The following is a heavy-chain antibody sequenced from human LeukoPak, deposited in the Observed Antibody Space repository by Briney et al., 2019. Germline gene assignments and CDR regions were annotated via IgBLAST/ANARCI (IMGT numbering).Heavy chain of an antibody. Sequence: SETLSLTCAVYGGSFSGYYWSWIRQPPGKGLEWIGEINHSGSTNYNPSLKSRVTISVDMSKNQFPLKVTSMTAADTAVYYCASSVVVPSAADYWGQGTLVTVSS. CDR3: ASSVVVPSAADY. CDR2: INHSGST. CDR1: GGSFSGYY. V-gene: IGHV4-34*01. J-gene: IGHJ4*02. D-gene: IGHD2-2*01.